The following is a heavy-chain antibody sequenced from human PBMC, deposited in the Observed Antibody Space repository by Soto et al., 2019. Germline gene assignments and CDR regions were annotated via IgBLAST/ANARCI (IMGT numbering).Heavy chain of an antibody. Sequence: SETLSLTCTVSGGSISSSSYYWGWIRQPPGKGLEWIGSIYYSGSTYYNPSLKSRVTISVDTSKNQFSLKLSSVTAADTAVYYCARHRSFGQLAPMGYGMDVWGQGTTVTAP. CDR3: ARHRSFGQLAPMGYGMDV. D-gene: IGHD6-6*01. CDR1: GGSISSSSYY. V-gene: IGHV4-39*01. CDR2: IYYSGST. J-gene: IGHJ6*02.